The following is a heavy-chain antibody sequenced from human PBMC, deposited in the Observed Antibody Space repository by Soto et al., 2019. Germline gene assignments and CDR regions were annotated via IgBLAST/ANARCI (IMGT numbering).Heavy chain of an antibody. J-gene: IGHJ6*02. D-gene: IGHD6-19*01. Sequence: QVTLKESGLVLVKPTETLTLTCTVSGFSRSNARRGVSWIRQPPGKALEWLAHILSNDEKSYSTSLKSRLTITKDTSNSQVVLTMTNMDPVDTATYYCARILGSGCYVDYYYCGMDLWGQGTTVTVSS. CDR2: ILSNDEK. CDR1: GFSRSNARRG. CDR3: ARILGSGCYVDYYYCGMDL. V-gene: IGHV2-26*01.